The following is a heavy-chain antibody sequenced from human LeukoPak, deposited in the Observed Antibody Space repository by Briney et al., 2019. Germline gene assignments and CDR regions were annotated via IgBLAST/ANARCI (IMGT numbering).Heavy chain of an antibody. V-gene: IGHV3-30*03. CDR3: ARGYSHGSAAFDY. CDR2: VSYDGSNN. J-gene: IGHJ4*02. Sequence: GRSLRLSCAASGLSFSSFPIRSVRQAPRKGLEWEALVSYDGSNNYYADSVTGRFTISRDNSKNTLYLQMSSLRAEDTAVYYCARGYSHGSAAFDYWGQGTLVTVSA. CDR1: GLSFSSFP. D-gene: IGHD5-18*01.